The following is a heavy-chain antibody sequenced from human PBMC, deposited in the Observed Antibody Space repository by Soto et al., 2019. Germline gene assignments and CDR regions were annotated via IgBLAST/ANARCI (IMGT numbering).Heavy chain of an antibody. Sequence: PGGSLRLSCAASGFTFSSYGMHWVRQAPGKGLEWVAVIWYDGSNKYYADSVKGRFTISRDNSKNTLYLQMNSLRAEDTAVYYCAKDHNYMDVWGKGTTVTVSS. J-gene: IGHJ6*03. V-gene: IGHV3-33*06. CDR1: GFTFSSYG. CDR3: AKDHNYMDV. CDR2: IWYDGSNK.